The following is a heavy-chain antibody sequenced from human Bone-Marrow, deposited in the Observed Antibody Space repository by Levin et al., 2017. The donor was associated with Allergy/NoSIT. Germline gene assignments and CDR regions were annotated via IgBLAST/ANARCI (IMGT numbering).Heavy chain of an antibody. Sequence: SETLSLTCAVSGGSISSGGSSWNWIRQPPGKGLECIGYIYHSGSTYYNPSLQSRVTISLDRSKKQLSLNLTSVTDADTAVYYCARDRAVGYFDPWGRGTLVTVSS. CDR2: IYHSGST. J-gene: IGHJ2*01. CDR1: GGSISSGGSS. V-gene: IGHV4-30-2*01. CDR3: ARDRAVGYFDP.